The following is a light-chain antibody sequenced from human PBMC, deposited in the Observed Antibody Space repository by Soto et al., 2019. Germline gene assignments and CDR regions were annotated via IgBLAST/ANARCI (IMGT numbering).Light chain of an antibody. V-gene: IGLV2-14*01. CDR2: EVS. Sequence: QSALTQPASVSGSPGQSITISCTGTSSDVGGYNYVSWYQQHPGKAPKLMIYEVSNRPSGVSNRFSGSKSGNTASLTISGLQADDEADYYCSSYTSCSTLGVFGTGTKLTV. J-gene: IGLJ1*01. CDR3: SSYTSCSTLGV. CDR1: SSDVGGYNY.